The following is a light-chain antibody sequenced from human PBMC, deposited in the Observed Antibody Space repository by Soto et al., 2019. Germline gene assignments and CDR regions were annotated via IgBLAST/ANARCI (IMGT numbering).Light chain of an antibody. Sequence: EIVLTQSPGTLSLSPGERATLSCRASQSVSSSYLAWYQQKPGQAPRLLIYGASSRATGIPDRFSGSGSGTDFTLTISRLEPEDFAVYYCQQLGSSLLPFGGGTKVEIK. CDR3: QQLGSSLLP. CDR2: GAS. J-gene: IGKJ4*01. CDR1: QSVSSSY. V-gene: IGKV3-20*01.